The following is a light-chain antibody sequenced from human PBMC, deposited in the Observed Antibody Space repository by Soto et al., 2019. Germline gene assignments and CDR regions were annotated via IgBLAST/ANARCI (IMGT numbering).Light chain of an antibody. V-gene: IGKV3-15*01. Sequence: EIVMTQSPDTLSVSPGERATLSCRASESVNSNLAWYQQKPGQSPRLLIFGASTRATGSPARFSGSGSGTGFTLTISSLQSEDFAVYYCQHYNNLPLTFGGGTRVEIK. CDR2: GAS. J-gene: IGKJ4*01. CDR1: ESVNSN. CDR3: QHYNNLPLT.